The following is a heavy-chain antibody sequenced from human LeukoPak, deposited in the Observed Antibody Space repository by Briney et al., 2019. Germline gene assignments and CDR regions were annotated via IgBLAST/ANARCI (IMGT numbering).Heavy chain of an antibody. CDR2: ISGSGGST. V-gene: IGHV3-23*01. Sequence: GGSLRLSCAASGFTFSSYAMSWVRQAPGKGLEWVSAISGSGGSTYYADSVKGRFTISRDNSKNTLDLQMNSLRAEDTAVYYCAKGLEYDILTGHYGMDVWGQGTTVTVSS. D-gene: IGHD3-9*01. CDR3: AKGLEYDILTGHYGMDV. J-gene: IGHJ6*02. CDR1: GFTFSSYA.